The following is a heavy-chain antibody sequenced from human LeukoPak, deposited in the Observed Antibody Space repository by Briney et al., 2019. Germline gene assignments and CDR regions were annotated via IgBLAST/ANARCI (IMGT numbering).Heavy chain of an antibody. V-gene: IGHV3-21*01. Sequence: GGSLRLSCAASGFTFSTYTMNWVRQAPGKGLEWVSSISSSTIYIYYADSVKGRFTTSRDNAKNSLYLQMNSLRAEDTAVYYCARVYSYGYDYWGQGTLVTVSS. J-gene: IGHJ4*02. D-gene: IGHD5-18*01. CDR1: GFTFSTYT. CDR2: ISSSTIYI. CDR3: ARVYSYGYDY.